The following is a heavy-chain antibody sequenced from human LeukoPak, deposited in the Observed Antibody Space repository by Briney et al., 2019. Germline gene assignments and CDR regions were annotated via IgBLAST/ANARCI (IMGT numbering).Heavy chain of an antibody. V-gene: IGHV4-39*01. CDR1: GGSISSSSYC. Sequence: SETLSLTCTVSGGSISSSSYCWGWIRQPPGKGLEWIGSIYYSGSTYYNPSLKSRVTISVDTSKNQFSLKLSSVTAADTAVYYCARMGLFGELGYWGQGTLVTVSS. CDR2: IYYSGST. D-gene: IGHD3-10*01. CDR3: ARMGLFGELGY. J-gene: IGHJ4*02.